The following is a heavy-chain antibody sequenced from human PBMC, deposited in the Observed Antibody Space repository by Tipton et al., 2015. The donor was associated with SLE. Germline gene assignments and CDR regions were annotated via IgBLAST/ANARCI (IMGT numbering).Heavy chain of an antibody. CDR2: IYYSGST. D-gene: IGHD2-15*01. CDR1: GGSISSHY. V-gene: IGHV4-59*11. Sequence: TLSLTCTVSGGSISSHYWSWIRQPPGKGLEWIGYIYYSGSTNYNPSLKSRVTISVDTSKNQFSLKLSSVTAADTAVYYCASLGGVGYCSGGSCYPRWFDPWGQGTLVTVSS. CDR3: ASLGGVGYCSGGSCYPRWFDP. J-gene: IGHJ5*02.